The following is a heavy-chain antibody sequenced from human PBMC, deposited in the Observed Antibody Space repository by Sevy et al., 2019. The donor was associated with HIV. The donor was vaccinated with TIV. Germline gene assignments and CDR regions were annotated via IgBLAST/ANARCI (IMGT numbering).Heavy chain of an antibody. Sequence: KQSQTLSLTCTVSGDSISRYYWSWLRQSPGNRLEWIGYISYSGNTIYNPALKSRVSLSIDTSKNQFSLNLASMNAADTAVYYCARERTSGSYLDYWGRGTLVTVSS. CDR3: ARERTSGSYLDY. CDR1: GDSISRYY. J-gene: IGHJ4*02. V-gene: IGHV4-59*13. D-gene: IGHD1-26*01. CDR2: ISYSGNT.